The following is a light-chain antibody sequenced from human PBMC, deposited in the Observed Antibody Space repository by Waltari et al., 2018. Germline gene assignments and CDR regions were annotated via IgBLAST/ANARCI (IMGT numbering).Light chain of an antibody. J-gene: IGLJ1*01. CDR1: ALPKQY. CDR2: KDS. CDR3: QSADSSGTCV. Sequence: SYELTQPPSVSVSPGQTARITCSGAALPKQYAYWYQQKPGQAPVLVIYKDSERPSGIPERFSGSSSGTTVTLTISGVQAEDEADYYCQSADSSGTCVFGTGTKVTVL. V-gene: IGLV3-25*03.